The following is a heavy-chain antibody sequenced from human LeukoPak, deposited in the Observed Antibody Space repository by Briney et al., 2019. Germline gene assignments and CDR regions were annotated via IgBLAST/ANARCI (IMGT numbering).Heavy chain of an antibody. CDR1: GGSFSDYY. V-gene: IGHV4-34*01. CDR2: IDHTGNT. J-gene: IGHJ4*02. D-gene: IGHD5-12*01. CDR3: ARQISRRGYSG. Sequence: SETLSLTCAVSGGSFSDYYWNWIRQSPGRGLEWVGEIDHTGNTNYNPSLKSRVTISVDTSKNQFSLKLSSVTAADTAVYYCARQISRRGYSGWGQGTLVTVSS.